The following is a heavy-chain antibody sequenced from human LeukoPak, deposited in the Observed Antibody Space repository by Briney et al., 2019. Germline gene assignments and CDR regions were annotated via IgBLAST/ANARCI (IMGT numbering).Heavy chain of an antibody. CDR2: IYPGDSDT. CDR3: ASALPDYYDSSGYYWVIFDY. Sequence: GETLKISCKGSGYRFTSYWIGWVRQMPGKGLEWMGIIYPGDSDTRYSPSFQGQVTISADKSISTAYLQWSSLKASDTAMYYCASALPDYYDSSGYYWVIFDYWGQGTLVTVSS. J-gene: IGHJ4*02. V-gene: IGHV5-51*01. D-gene: IGHD3-22*01. CDR1: GYRFTSYW.